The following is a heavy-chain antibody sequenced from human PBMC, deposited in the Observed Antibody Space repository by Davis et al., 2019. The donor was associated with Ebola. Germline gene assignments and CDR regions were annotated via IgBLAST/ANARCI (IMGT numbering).Heavy chain of an antibody. CDR3: VRDYLFAFDS. CDR1: AFTFTSYS. V-gene: IGHV3-48*02. Sequence: PGGSLRLSCVTSAFTFTSYSFNWIRQPPGKGLEWIAHINTRGDARVYADSVRGRFTISRDNAANSLSLQMDSLKHEDTAVYYCVRDYLFAFDSWGQGTPVTVSS. D-gene: IGHD3-10*02. J-gene: IGHJ4*02. CDR2: INTRGDAR.